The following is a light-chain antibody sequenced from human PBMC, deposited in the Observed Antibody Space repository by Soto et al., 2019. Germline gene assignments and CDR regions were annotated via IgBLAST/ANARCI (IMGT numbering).Light chain of an antibody. CDR3: QQYGSSPPWT. CDR2: GAS. CDR1: QSVSSSY. J-gene: IGKJ1*01. V-gene: IGKV3-20*01. Sequence: EIVLTQSPGTLSLSPGERATLSCRASQSVSSSYLAWYQQKPGQAPRLLIYGASSWATGIPDMFSGSGSGTDFTLTISRLEPEDFAVYYCQQYGSSPPWTFGQGTKVEIK.